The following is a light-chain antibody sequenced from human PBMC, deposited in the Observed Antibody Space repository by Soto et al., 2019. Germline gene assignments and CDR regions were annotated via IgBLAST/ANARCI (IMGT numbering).Light chain of an antibody. Sequence: EIVLTQSPATLSLSPGERATLSCRASESISNYLSWYQQTPGQAPRLLIHDASNRATGVPARFSGSGSGTDFTLTISSLEPEDFALYHCQHRSKFGQGTRLEIK. CDR2: DAS. V-gene: IGKV3-11*01. J-gene: IGKJ5*01. CDR1: ESISNY. CDR3: QHRSK.